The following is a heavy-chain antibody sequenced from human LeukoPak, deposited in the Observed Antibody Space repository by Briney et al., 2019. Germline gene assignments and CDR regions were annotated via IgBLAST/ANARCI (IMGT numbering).Heavy chain of an antibody. Sequence: GGSLRLSCAASGFTFSSYWMHWVRQAPGKGLVWVSRINSDGSSTSYADSVKGRFTISRDNAKNTLYLQMNSLRAEDTAVYYCAKDRLYDFWSGYPKYYFDYWGQGTLVTVSS. CDR1: GFTFSSYW. CDR2: INSDGSST. J-gene: IGHJ4*02. V-gene: IGHV3-74*01. CDR3: AKDRLYDFWSGYPKYYFDY. D-gene: IGHD3-3*01.